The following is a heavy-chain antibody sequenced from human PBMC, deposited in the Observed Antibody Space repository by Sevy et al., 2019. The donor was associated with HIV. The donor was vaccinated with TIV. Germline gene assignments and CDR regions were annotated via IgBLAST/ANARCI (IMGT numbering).Heavy chain of an antibody. CDR2: FDLEDGEK. Sequence: ASVKVSCKVSEYSLTKLSMNWVRKAPGKGLEWMGRFDLEDGEKILAKKFQGRVPMTEDKSTDTAYMQLSSLRSEDTAVYYCASAREYYEDSSGYLDYWGQGTLVTVSS. V-gene: IGHV1-24*01. J-gene: IGHJ4*02. CDR1: EYSLTKLS. CDR3: ASAREYYEDSSGYLDY. D-gene: IGHD3-22*01.